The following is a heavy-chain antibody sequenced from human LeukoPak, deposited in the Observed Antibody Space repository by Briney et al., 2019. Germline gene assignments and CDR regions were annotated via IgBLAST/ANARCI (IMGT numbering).Heavy chain of an antibody. Sequence: ASVKVSCKASGYTFSNYYIHWVRQAPGQGLEWMGIINPSGGSTTYAQKFQGRVTMTRDTSISTAYMELSRLRSDDTAVYSCARESKTRPDYCSSTSCRELRAWFDPWGQGTLVTVSS. CDR2: INPSGGST. CDR1: GYTFSNYY. J-gene: IGHJ5*02. D-gene: IGHD2-2*01. CDR3: ARESKTRPDYCSSTSCRELRAWFDP. V-gene: IGHV1-46*01.